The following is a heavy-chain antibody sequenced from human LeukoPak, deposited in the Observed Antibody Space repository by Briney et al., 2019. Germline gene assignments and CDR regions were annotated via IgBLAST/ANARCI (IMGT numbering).Heavy chain of an antibody. D-gene: IGHD3-3*01. CDR1: GYTFTGYY. Sequence: ASVKVSCKASGYTFTGYYMHWVRQAPGQGLEWMGWINPNSGGTNYAQKFQGRVTMTRDTSISTAYMELSRLRSDDTAVYYCARASDTTFWSGYSFDYWGQGTPVTVSS. CDR3: ARASDTTFWSGYSFDY. CDR2: INPNSGGT. V-gene: IGHV1-2*02. J-gene: IGHJ4*02.